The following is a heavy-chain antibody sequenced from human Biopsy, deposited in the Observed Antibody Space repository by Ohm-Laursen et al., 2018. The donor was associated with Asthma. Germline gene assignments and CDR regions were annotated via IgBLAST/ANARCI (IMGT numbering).Heavy chain of an antibody. CDR3: ARAAITGIRGWFDP. CDR2: MFHRGTT. Sequence: TLSLTCVVSGGSISSGGFSWTWIRQPPGKGLEWLGYMFHRGTTHYNPSLTSRVTISLDRSKNQFSLKLTSVTAADTAVYFCARAAITGIRGWFDPWGQGTQVTVSS. D-gene: IGHD1-20*01. CDR1: GGSISSGGFS. J-gene: IGHJ5*02. V-gene: IGHV4-30-2*01.